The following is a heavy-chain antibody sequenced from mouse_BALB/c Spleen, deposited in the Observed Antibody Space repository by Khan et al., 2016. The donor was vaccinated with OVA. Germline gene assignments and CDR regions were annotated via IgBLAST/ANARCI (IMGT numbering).Heavy chain of an antibody. Sequence: EVQLVESGGDLVKPGGSLKLSCAASGFTFSTYSMSWVRQAPDKRLEWVATVSTGGSYPYYPDSVKGRFTISRDNAQNTLYLQMSDLKSEDTAMFYGTRRAYDYDSEGFAYWGQGTLVTVSA. CDR3: TRRAYDYDSEGFAY. D-gene: IGHD1-1*01. V-gene: IGHV5-6*01. J-gene: IGHJ3*01. CDR1: GFTFSTYS. CDR2: VSTGGSYP.